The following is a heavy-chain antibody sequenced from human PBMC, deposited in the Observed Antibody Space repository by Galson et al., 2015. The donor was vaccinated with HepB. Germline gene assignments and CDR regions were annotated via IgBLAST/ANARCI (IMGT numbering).Heavy chain of an antibody. D-gene: IGHD4-23*01. J-gene: IGHJ5*02. CDR3: ARDYGGNSGWFDP. CDR1: GYTFSSYD. V-gene: IGHV1-8*01. Sequence: SVKVSCKASGYTFSSYDLNWVRQATGQGPEWLGWMNPNSGNTGYAQKFQGRVTLTRDTSISTAYMELTNLRSDDTAVYYCARDYGGNSGWFDPWGQGTLVTVSS. CDR2: MNPNSGNT.